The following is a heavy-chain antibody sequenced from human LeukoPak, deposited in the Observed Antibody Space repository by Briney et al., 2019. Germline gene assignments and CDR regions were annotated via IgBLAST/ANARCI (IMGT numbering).Heavy chain of an antibody. D-gene: IGHD3-10*01. J-gene: IGHJ4*02. CDR1: GFTFSSYS. CDR3: AKDENYYGSGSYYRY. CDR2: ISSSSSYI. Sequence: GGSLRLSCAASGFTFSSYSMNWVRQAPGKGLEWVSSISSSSSYIYYADSVKGRFTISRDNAKNSLYLQMNSLRAEDTAVYYCAKDENYYGSGSYYRYWGQGTLVTVSS. V-gene: IGHV3-21*01.